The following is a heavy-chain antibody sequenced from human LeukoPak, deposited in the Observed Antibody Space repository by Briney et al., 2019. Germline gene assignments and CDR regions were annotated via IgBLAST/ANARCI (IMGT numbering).Heavy chain of an antibody. CDR3: AREYSSSWDRNFDY. CDR1: GFTLSSYS. V-gene: IGHV3-21*01. J-gene: IGHJ4*02. D-gene: IGHD6-13*01. Sequence: PGGSLRLSCAASGFTLSSYSMNWVRQAPGKGLEWVSSISSSSSYIYYADSVKGRFTISRDNAKNSLYLQMNSLRAEDTAVYYCAREYSSSWDRNFDYWGQGTLVTVSS. CDR2: ISSSSSYI.